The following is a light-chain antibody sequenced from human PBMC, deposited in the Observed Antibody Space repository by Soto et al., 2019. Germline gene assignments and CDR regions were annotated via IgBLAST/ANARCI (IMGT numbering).Light chain of an antibody. Sequence: DIQLTQSPSFLSASVVDRVTITFRASQGISSYLAWYQQKPGKAPKLLIYAASTLQSGVPSRFSGSGSGTEFTLTISSLQPEDFATYYCQQLNSYPRTFGQGTK. V-gene: IGKV1-9*01. CDR1: QGISSY. J-gene: IGKJ1*01. CDR3: QQLNSYPRT. CDR2: AAS.